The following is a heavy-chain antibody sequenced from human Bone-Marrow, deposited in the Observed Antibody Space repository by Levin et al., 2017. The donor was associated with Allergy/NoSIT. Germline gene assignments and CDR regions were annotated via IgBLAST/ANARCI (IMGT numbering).Heavy chain of an antibody. CDR1: EFNVRNNY. D-gene: IGHD2-15*01. V-gene: IGHV3-66*04. J-gene: IGHJ4*02. CDR2: TYSGGST. CDR3: VRRWQ. Sequence: GGSLRLSCEVSEFNVRNNYMSWVRQAPGKGLEWVSFTYSGGSTHYAESVKGRFTISRDNTKNTLHLQMNSLRAEDTAVYYCVRRWQWGQGTLVTVSS.